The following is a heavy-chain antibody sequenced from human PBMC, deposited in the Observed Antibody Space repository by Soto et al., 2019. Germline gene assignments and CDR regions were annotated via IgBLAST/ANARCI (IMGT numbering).Heavy chain of an antibody. CDR3: ARHVRYSYGSY. CDR2: IYYSGST. CDR1: GGSISSSSYY. V-gene: IGHV4-39*01. D-gene: IGHD5-18*01. Sequence: SETLSLTCTVSGGSISSSSYYWGWIRQPPGKGLEWIGSIYYSGSTYYNPSLKSRVTISVDTSKNQFSLKLSSVTAADTAVYYCARHVRYSYGSYWGQGTLVTVSS. J-gene: IGHJ4*02.